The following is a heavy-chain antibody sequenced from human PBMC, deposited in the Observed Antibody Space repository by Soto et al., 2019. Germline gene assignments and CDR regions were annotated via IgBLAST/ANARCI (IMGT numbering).Heavy chain of an antibody. V-gene: IGHV3-23*01. J-gene: IGHJ4*02. CDR1: GFTFSSYA. D-gene: IGHD2-15*01. CDR3: ANPLAHCSGPTCYGPVTF. Sequence: EVQLLESGGGLVQPGGSMRLSCAASGFTFSSYAMTWVRQAPGKGLEYVSSISNSGGSTYYADSLKGRFTVSRDNSKNTLHLQMNSRRADDTAVYYCANPLAHCSGPTCYGPVTFWGQGTLVTVSS. CDR2: ISNSGGST.